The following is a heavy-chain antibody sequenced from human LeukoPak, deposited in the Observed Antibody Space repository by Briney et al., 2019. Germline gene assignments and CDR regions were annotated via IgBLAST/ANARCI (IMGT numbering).Heavy chain of an antibody. CDR1: GFTFSSYA. CDR3: AKSPIPGIAVTGRYFDY. D-gene: IGHD6-19*01. V-gene: IGHV3-23*01. CDR2: ISGSGGTT. J-gene: IGHJ4*02. Sequence: GGSLRLSCAAPGFTFSSYAMSWVRQAPGKGLEWVSGISGSGGTTYYADSVKGPFTISRDNSKNTLYLQMNSLRAEDTAVYYCAKSPIPGIAVTGRYFDYWGQGTLVTVSS.